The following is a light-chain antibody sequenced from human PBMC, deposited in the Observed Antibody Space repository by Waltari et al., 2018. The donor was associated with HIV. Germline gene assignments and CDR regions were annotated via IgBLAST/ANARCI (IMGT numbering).Light chain of an antibody. CDR1: SSDIGTYNY. J-gene: IGLJ2*01. V-gene: IGLV2-11*01. Sequence: QSALTQPRSVSGSPGQSVTMSCTGTSSDIGTYNYVAWYQQHTGKAPKVMTYDVSKRPSGRPERFSGSKSGNTASLTISGLQAEDEADYYCYFYAGSYTLFGGGAKLTVL. CDR3: YFYAGSYTL. CDR2: DVS.